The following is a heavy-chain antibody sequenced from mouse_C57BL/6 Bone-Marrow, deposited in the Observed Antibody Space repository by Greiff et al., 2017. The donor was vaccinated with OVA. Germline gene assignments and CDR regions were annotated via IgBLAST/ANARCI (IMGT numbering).Heavy chain of an antibody. V-gene: IGHV6-3*01. Sequence: EVMLVESGGGLVQPGGSMKLSCVASGFTFSNYWMNWVRQSPEKGLEWVAQIRLKSDNYATHYAESVKGRFTISRDDSKSSVYLQMNNLRAENTVIYDFPPLYDYDPYYAMDYWGQGTSVTVSS. CDR2: IRLKSDNYAT. D-gene: IGHD2-4*01. CDR3: PPLYDYDPYYAMDY. J-gene: IGHJ4*01. CDR1: GFTFSNYW.